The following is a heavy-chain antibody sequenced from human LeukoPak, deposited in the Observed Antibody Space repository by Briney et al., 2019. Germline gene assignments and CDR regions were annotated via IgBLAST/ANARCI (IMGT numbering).Heavy chain of an antibody. Sequence: QPGRSLRLSCEASGFTFSNYGIHWVRETPSKGLEWVAAISSDGVEKHYADSVKGRFTISRDNSKSTLYLQMNSLRAEDTALYYCAREGHYDILTGYSPLEYYFYYMDVWGKGTTVTVSS. V-gene: IGHV3-30*04. J-gene: IGHJ6*03. CDR2: ISSDGVEK. CDR1: GFTFSNYG. CDR3: AREGHYDILTGYSPLEYYFYYMDV. D-gene: IGHD3-9*01.